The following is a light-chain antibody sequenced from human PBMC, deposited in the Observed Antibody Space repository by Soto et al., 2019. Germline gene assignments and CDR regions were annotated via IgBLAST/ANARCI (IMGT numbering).Light chain of an antibody. CDR3: SSYAGSNNFVV. CDR1: FNDVGGYNY. CDR2: EVY. V-gene: IGLV2-8*01. Sequence: QSALTQPPSASGSPGQSVTISCTGTFNDVGGYNYVSWYQQHPGKAPKVIIYEVYKRPSGVPDRFSGSKSGKTASLTVSGLQAEDEADYYCSSYAGSNNFVVFGGGTKLTVL. J-gene: IGLJ2*01.